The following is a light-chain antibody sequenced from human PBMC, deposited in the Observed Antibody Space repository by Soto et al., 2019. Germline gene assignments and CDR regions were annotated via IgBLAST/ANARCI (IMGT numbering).Light chain of an antibody. CDR1: QSVSSTC. Sequence: EIVLTQSPGTLSLSPGERATLSCRASQSVSSTCLAWYQQKPGQAPRLLIYGASTRATGIPDRFSGSGSGTDFTLTINKLEPGDFAVYYCQKYGSSPYTFGQGTKLEIK. J-gene: IGKJ2*01. CDR3: QKYGSSPYT. CDR2: GAS. V-gene: IGKV3-20*01.